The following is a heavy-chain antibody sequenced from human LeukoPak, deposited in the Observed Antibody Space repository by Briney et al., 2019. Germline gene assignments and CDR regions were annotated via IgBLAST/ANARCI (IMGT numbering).Heavy chain of an antibody. D-gene: IGHD3-9*01. Sequence: ASVKVSCRDSGYTFITHGLTGVRQAPGQGREWMGWISAYNGNTIYAQTLQDRLTMTTDTSTSTAYMELRSLRSDDTAVYYCARGRLRYLDWTRAYSDYWGQGTLVTVSS. V-gene: IGHV1-18*01. CDR3: ARGRLRYLDWTRAYSDY. CDR1: GYTFITHG. J-gene: IGHJ4*02. CDR2: ISAYNGNT.